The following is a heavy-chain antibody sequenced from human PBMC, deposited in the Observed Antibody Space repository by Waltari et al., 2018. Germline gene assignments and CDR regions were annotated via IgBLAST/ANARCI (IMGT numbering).Heavy chain of an antibody. V-gene: IGHV1-18*01. CDR3: ARVRDIVLVVGSTQKRNEFDA. CDR2: ISPYKYNT. CDR1: GYSFTNFG. Sequence: QVQLVQSGPEVKRPGASVKVSCKASGYSFTNFGISWVRQAPGQGLEWMGWISPYKYNTNYAQSRQGRVTMTTDTYTNTAYLELRSLNSDDTAVYFCARVRDIVLVVGSTQKRNEFDAWGQGTLVTVSS. J-gene: IGHJ5*02. D-gene: IGHD2-8*02.